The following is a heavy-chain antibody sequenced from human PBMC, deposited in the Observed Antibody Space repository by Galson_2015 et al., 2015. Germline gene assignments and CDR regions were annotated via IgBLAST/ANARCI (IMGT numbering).Heavy chain of an antibody. Sequence: ETLSLTCIVSGYSISSGYYWGWIRQPPGKGLEWIGSMYYSGSTYYNPSLRSRVTILGDTSKNQFSLKLSSVTAADTAVYYCARDQNYYGSGTYPPFDYWGQGTLVTVSS. CDR2: MYYSGST. CDR1: GYSISSGYY. D-gene: IGHD3-10*01. V-gene: IGHV4-38-2*02. CDR3: ARDQNYYGSGTYPPFDY. J-gene: IGHJ4*02.